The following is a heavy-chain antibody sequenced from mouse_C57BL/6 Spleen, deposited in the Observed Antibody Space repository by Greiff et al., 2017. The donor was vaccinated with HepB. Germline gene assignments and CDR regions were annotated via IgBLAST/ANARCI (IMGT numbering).Heavy chain of an antibody. CDR2: IYPRSGNT. CDR3: AKHSSGYVDWFAY. J-gene: IGHJ3*01. V-gene: IGHV1-81*01. CDR1: GYTFTSYG. Sequence: VQLQQSGAELARPGASVKLSCKASGYTFTSYGISWVKQRTGQGLEWIGEIYPRSGNTYYNEKFKGKATLTADKSSSTAYMELRSLTSEDSAVYFCAKHSSGYVDWFAYWGQGTLVTVSA. D-gene: IGHD3-2*02.